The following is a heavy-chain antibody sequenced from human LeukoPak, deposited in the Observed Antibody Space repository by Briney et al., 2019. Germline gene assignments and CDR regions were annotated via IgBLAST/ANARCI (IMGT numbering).Heavy chain of an antibody. CDR1: GASISSYY. Sequence: SETLSLTCTVSGASISSYYWNWIRQPPGKGLEWIGYIYYSGSTKYNPSLESRVTISVDTSKNQFSLKMSSVTAADTAVYYCARWSSGYYAFDYWGQGSLVTVSS. V-gene: IGHV4-59*08. D-gene: IGHD3-22*01. J-gene: IGHJ4*02. CDR2: IYYSGST. CDR3: ARWSSGYYAFDY.